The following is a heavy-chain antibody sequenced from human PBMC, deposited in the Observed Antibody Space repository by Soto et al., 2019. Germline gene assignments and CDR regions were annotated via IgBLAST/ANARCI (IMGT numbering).Heavy chain of an antibody. J-gene: IGHJ4*02. CDR1: ALTFRNNW. V-gene: IGHV3-7*01. Sequence: GGSLRLSCAASALTFRNNWMSWVRQAPGKGLEWVANINQDGSEKSYVDSVKGRFTISRDRAKNSVYLHLSSLRAGDTAVYFCARGSGSSYFDFWGQGTLVTGS. D-gene: IGHD3-10*01. CDR2: INQDGSEK. CDR3: ARGSGSSYFDF.